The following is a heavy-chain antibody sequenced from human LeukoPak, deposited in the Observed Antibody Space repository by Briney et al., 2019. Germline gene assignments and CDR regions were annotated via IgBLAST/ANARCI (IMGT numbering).Heavy chain of an antibody. D-gene: IGHD3-22*01. CDR2: IYYSGTT. CDR3: ARMIGDDAFDI. Sequence: SETLSLTCTVSGGSISSSSYYWDWIRQPPGKGMEWIGTIYYSGTTYYNPSLKSRVTISVDTSRNQFSLKLSSVTATDTAVYYCARMIGDDAFDIWGQGTMVTVSS. V-gene: IGHV4-39*01. J-gene: IGHJ3*02. CDR1: GGSISSSSYY.